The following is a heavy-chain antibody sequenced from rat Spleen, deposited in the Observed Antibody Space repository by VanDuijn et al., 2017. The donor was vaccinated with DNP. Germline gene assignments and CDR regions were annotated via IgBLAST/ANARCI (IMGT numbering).Heavy chain of an antibody. J-gene: IGHJ2*01. Sequence: EVQLVESGGGLVQPGRSLKLSCAASGFTFSNYDMAWVRQAPTKGLEWVASISPSGGSTYYRDSVKGRFTVTRDNAKSSLYLQRNSLRSEDMATYYCVRWNSGHFDYWGQGVMVTVSS. CDR3: VRWNSGHFDY. V-gene: IGHV5-25*01. D-gene: IGHD4-3*01. CDR1: GFTFSNYD. CDR2: ISPSGGST.